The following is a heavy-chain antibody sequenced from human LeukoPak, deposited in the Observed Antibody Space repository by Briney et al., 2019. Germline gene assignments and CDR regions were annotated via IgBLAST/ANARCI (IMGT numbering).Heavy chain of an antibody. CDR1: GGSVSSRTHY. J-gene: IGHJ4*02. V-gene: IGHV4-39*07. CDR2: INYSGKL. D-gene: IGHD2-21*02. CDR3: ARDFGDWRTDY. Sequence: PSETLSLTCSVSGGSVSSRTHYWAWIRQPPGKGLEWIGSINYSGKLTFNPSLKSRVTVPIDTSKNQFSLTLSYVTAADTAVYYCARDFGDWRTDYWGQGTLVTVSS.